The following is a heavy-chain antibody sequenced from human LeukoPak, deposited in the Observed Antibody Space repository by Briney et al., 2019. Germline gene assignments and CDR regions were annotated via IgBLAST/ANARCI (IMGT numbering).Heavy chain of an antibody. D-gene: IGHD3-16*01. CDR1: GDSVSSDSAS. CDR3: ARADTSAFDY. V-gene: IGHV6-1*01. CDR2: TYYRSKWYN. Sequence: SQTLSLTCAISGDSVSSDSASWNWIRQSPSRGLEWLGKTYYRSKWYNDFAVSVRSRITINPDTSKNQFSLQLNSVTPEDTAVYYCARADTSAFDYWGQGTLVTVSS. J-gene: IGHJ4*02.